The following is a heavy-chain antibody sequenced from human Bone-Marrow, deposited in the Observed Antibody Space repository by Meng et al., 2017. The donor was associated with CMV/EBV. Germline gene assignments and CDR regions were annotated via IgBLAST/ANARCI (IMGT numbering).Heavy chain of an antibody. D-gene: IGHD5-24*01. J-gene: IGHJ3*02. Sequence: SVKVSCKASGGTFSSYTISWVRQAPGQGLEWMGRIIPILGIANYAQKFQGRVTMTTDTSTSTAYMELSSLRSEDTAVYYCARERGYNRHDAFDIWGQGTMVTVSS. CDR3: ARERGYNRHDAFDI. CDR1: GGTFSSYT. CDR2: IIPILGIA. V-gene: IGHV1-69*04.